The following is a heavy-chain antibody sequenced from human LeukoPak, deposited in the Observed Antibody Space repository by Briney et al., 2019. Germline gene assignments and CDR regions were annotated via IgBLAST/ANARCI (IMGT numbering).Heavy chain of an antibody. CDR1: GGSISSYY. V-gene: IGHV4-4*07. J-gene: IGHJ5*02. CDR2: IYTSGST. Sequence: PSETLSLTCTVSGGSISSYYWSWIRQPAGKGQEWIGRIYTSGSTNYNPSLKSRVTISVDKSKNQFSLKLSSVTAADTAVYYCARDKQAYYDFWSGYYSNWFDPWGQGTLVTVSS. CDR3: ARDKQAYYDFWSGYYSNWFDP. D-gene: IGHD3-3*01.